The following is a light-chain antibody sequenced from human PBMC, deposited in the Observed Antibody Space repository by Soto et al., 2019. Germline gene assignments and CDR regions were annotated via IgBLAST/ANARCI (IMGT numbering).Light chain of an antibody. CDR2: KAS. J-gene: IGKJ5*01. CDR3: QQYNNWPSIT. V-gene: IGKV1-5*03. Sequence: DIQMTQSPSILSASVGDRVTITCRASQSISSWLAWYQQKPGKAPNLLIHKASHLESGVPSRFSGSGSGTEFTLTISSLQPGDFAVYYCQQYNNWPSITFGQGTRLEIK. CDR1: QSISSW.